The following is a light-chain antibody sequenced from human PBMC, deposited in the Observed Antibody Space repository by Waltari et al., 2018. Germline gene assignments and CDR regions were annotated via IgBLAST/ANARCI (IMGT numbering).Light chain of an antibody. V-gene: IGKV3D-15*01. Sequence: EIVMTQSPATLSLSPGVRATLSCRAPQSFSSSLAWYQQTPGQAPRPLIYGASSRDTGIPDRFSGSGSGTDFTLTISSLEPEDVGVYYCRQRSNWPWTFGQGTKVEIK. J-gene: IGKJ1*01. CDR3: RQRSNWPWT. CDR2: GAS. CDR1: QSFSSS.